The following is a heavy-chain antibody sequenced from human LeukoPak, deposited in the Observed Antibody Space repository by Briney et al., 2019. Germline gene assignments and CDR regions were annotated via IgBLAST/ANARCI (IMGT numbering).Heavy chain of an antibody. Sequence: PGGSLRLSCAASGFTFSDYYMSWIRQAPGKGLEWVSYISSSGSTIYYADSVKGRFTISRDNAKNSLYLQMNSLRAEDTAVYYCARDAEAQGDYSTWFDPWGQGTLVTVSS. V-gene: IGHV3-11*01. CDR1: GFTFSDYY. CDR2: ISSSGSTI. D-gene: IGHD4-17*01. J-gene: IGHJ5*02. CDR3: ARDAEAQGDYSTWFDP.